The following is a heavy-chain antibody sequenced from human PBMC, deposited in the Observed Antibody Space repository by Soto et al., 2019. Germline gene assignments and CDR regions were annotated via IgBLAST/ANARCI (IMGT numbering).Heavy chain of an antibody. CDR1: GFTFSSYS. J-gene: IGHJ6*02. Sequence: EVQLVESGGGLVKPGGSLRLSCAAPGFTFSSYSMNWVRQAPGKGLEWVSSISSSSSYIYYADSVKGRFTISRDNAKNSLYLQMNSLRAEDTAVYYCARDQDTAMVPYYYYYRMDVWGQGTTVTVSS. D-gene: IGHD5-18*01. CDR3: ARDQDTAMVPYYYYYRMDV. V-gene: IGHV3-21*01. CDR2: ISSSSSYI.